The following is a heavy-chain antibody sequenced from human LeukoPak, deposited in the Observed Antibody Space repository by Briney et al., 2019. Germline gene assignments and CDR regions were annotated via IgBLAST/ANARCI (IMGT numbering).Heavy chain of an antibody. CDR1: RGSMSTYY. CDR3: AREAKGYGYDFDY. D-gene: IGHD5-12*01. CDR2: IYYSGST. V-gene: IGHV4-59*01. J-gene: IGHJ4*02. Sequence: SETLSLTCTVSRGSMSTYYWTWIRQPPGKGLEWIGYIYYSGSTNYNPSLKSRVTISVDTSKNQFSLKLSSVTAADTAVYYCAREAKGYGYDFDYWGQGTLVTVSS.